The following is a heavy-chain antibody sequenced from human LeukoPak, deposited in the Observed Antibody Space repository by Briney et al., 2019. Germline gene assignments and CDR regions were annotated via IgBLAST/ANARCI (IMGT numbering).Heavy chain of an antibody. Sequence: GGSLRLSCAASGFTFSSYGMHWVRQAPGKGLEWVAFIRYDGSNKYYADSVKGRFTISRDNSKNTLYLQMNSLRAEDTAVYYCAKAPHSSSLELGVPKAYYYYMDVWGKGTTVTISS. V-gene: IGHV3-30*02. CDR2: IRYDGSNK. J-gene: IGHJ6*03. CDR1: GFTFSSYG. CDR3: AKAPHSSSLELGVPKAYYYYMDV. D-gene: IGHD6-13*01.